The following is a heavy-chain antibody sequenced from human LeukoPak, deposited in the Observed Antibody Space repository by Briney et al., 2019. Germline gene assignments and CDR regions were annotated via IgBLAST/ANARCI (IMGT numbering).Heavy chain of an antibody. CDR3: ARSSGYYSSLFYMHV. CDR1: GYTFTSYY. Sequence: ASVKVSCKASGYTFTSYYMHWVRQAPGRGLEWVGIINPSGDPTTYAQKFQGRVTMTSDMSTSTVYMELSSLRSEDTAVYYCARSSGYYSSLFYMHVWGKGTTVTVSS. D-gene: IGHD3-22*01. CDR2: INPSGDPT. J-gene: IGHJ6*03. V-gene: IGHV1-46*01.